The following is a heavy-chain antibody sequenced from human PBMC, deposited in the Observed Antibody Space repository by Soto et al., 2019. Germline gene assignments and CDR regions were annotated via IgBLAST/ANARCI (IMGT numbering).Heavy chain of an antibody. V-gene: IGHV4-30-2*01. CDR1: GGSISSGGYS. CDR3: ARGAPRLTEVVKFDY. D-gene: IGHD2-15*01. Sequence: QLQLQESGSGLVKPSQTLSLTCAVSGGSISSGGYSWSWIRQPPGQALEWIGYIYHIGSTSYNPSLNSRVTKLVDTFNNHFALKVRSVPAADTAVYYCARGAPRLTEVVKFDYLGQGTLVSLSS. CDR2: IYHIGST. J-gene: IGHJ4*01.